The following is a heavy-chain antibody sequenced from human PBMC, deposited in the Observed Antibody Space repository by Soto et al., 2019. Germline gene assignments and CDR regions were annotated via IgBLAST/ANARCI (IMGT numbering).Heavy chain of an antibody. J-gene: IGHJ4*02. CDR1: GFTFRNYA. V-gene: IGHV3-23*01. Sequence: GGSLRLSCAASGFTFRNYAMSWVRQAPGKGLEWVSGIGNSGSTTYYADSVKGRFTISSDNSKNTLYLQMNSLRAEDTAIYYCARGWSSDWYYFDYWGQGTLVTVSS. D-gene: IGHD3-9*01. CDR3: ARGWSSDWYYFDY. CDR2: IGNSGSTT.